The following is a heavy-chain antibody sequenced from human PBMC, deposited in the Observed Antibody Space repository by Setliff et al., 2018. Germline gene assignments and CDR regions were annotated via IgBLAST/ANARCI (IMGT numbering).Heavy chain of an antibody. Sequence: ASVKVSCKASGYTFTDYGITWVRQAPGQGLEWMGWISGHTRFQGRVTLTTETSTDTAYMEVRSLTTDDTAVYYCARSNRFTIFGGGLPFDIWGQGTMVTVSS. D-gene: IGHD3-3*01. CDR1: GYTFTDYG. CDR2: ISGHT. CDR3: ARSNRFTIFGGGLPFDI. V-gene: IGHV1-18*01. J-gene: IGHJ3*02.